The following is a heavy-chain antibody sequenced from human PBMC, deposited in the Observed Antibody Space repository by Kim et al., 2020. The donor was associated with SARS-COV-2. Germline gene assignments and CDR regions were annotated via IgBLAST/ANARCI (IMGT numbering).Heavy chain of an antibody. V-gene: IGHV3-33*01. D-gene: IGHD4-17*01. Sequence: GSNSDYADSVKGRFTISRDNSRNTLYLEMNSLRAEDTAVYYCARYDTGTTKWGQGTLVTVSS. CDR2: GSNS. CDR3: ARYDTGTTK. J-gene: IGHJ4*02.